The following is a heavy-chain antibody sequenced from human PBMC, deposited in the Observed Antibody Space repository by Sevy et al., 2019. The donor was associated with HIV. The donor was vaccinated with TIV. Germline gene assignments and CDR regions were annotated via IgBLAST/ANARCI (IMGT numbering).Heavy chain of an antibody. CDR1: GYSISSGYY. Sequence: SETLSLTCAVSGYSISSGYYWGWIRQPPGKGLEWIGSIYHSGSTNYNPSLKSRVTISVDMSKNQFSLKLSSVTAADTAVYYCARESPLGVEWELSRPQNWFDPWGQGTLVTVSS. D-gene: IGHD1-26*01. J-gene: IGHJ5*02. CDR3: ARESPLGVEWELSRPQNWFDP. CDR2: IYHSGST. V-gene: IGHV4-38-2*02.